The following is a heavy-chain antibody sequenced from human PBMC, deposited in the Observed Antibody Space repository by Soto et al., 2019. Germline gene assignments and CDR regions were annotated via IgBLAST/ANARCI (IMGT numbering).Heavy chain of an antibody. CDR3: ARAKIVVVITRGDAFDI. D-gene: IGHD3-22*01. CDR2: IYYSGST. Sequence: SETLSLTCTVSGGSISSYDWGWIRQPQGKGLEWIGYIYYSGSTNYNPSLKSRVTISVDKSKNQFSLKLSSVTAADTAVYYCARAKIVVVITRGDAFDIWGQGTMVTVSS. V-gene: IGHV4-59*12. J-gene: IGHJ3*02. CDR1: GGSISSYD.